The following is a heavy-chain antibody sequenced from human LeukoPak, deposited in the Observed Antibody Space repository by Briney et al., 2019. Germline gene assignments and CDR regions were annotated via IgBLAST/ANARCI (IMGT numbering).Heavy chain of an antibody. J-gene: IGHJ4*02. V-gene: IGHV3-30*18. CDR2: ISYDGSNK. CDR3: AKDLMVRGVTPDY. Sequence: GGSLRLSCAASGFTFSGYGMHWVRQAPGKGLEWVAVISYDGSNKYYADSVKGRFTISRDNSKNTLYLQMNSLRAEDTAVYYCAKDLMVRGVTPDYWGQGTLVTVSS. D-gene: IGHD3-10*01. CDR1: GFTFSGYG.